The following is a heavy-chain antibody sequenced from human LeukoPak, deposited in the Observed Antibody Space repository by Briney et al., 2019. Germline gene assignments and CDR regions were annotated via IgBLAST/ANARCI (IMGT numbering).Heavy chain of an antibody. CDR3: ARDHMGRSAAGLLDY. CDR2: ISAYNGNT. V-gene: IGHV1-18*01. CDR1: GYTFTSYG. Sequence: ASVKVSCKASGYTFTSYGISWVRQAPGQGLEWMRWISAYNGNTNYAQKFQGRVTVTTDTSTSTAYMELRSLRSDDTAVYYCARDHMGRSAAGLLDYWGQGTLVTVSS. J-gene: IGHJ4*02. D-gene: IGHD6-13*01.